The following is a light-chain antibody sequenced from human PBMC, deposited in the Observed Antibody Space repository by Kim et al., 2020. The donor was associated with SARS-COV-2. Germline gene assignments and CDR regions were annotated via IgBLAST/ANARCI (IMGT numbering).Light chain of an antibody. V-gene: IGKV1-33*01. J-gene: IGKJ4*01. CDR2: DAS. CDR3: QQYDRLPLT. Sequence: ASDGDTVTITCQASQDINTFLKWYQQKQGKAPNLLIYDASNLERGVPSRFSGSGSRTHFTLTISSLQPEDIATYYCQQYDRLPLTFGGGTKVDIK. CDR1: QDINTF.